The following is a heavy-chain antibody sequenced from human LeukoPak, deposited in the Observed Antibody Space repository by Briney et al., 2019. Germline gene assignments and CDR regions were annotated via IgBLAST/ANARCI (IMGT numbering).Heavy chain of an antibody. CDR3: ARRLVGTKYFDY. V-gene: IGHV5-51*01. CDR2: IYPGDSDT. D-gene: IGHD1-26*01. J-gene: IGHJ4*02. CDR1: GSPFTTKW. Sequence: GESLKISCKGSGSPFTTKWIAWVRQMPGKGLEWMGIIYPGDSDTRYSPSFQGQVTISADKSISTTYLQWSSLKASDTAMYYCARRLVGTKYFDYWGQGTLVTVSS.